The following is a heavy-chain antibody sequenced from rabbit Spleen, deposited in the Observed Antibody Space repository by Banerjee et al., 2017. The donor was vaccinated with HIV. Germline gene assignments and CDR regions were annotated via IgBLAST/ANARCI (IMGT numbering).Heavy chain of an antibody. Sequence: QEQLEESGGGLVKPGASLTLTCKASGFSFSSGYYMCWVRQAPGKGLEWIGCIGTGSGSTYSATWAKGRFTVSKTSSTTVTLQMTSLTAADTATYFCARDAGTSFSTYGMDLWGPGTLVTVS. CDR1: GFSFSSGYY. CDR2: IGTGSGST. D-gene: IGHD8-1*01. J-gene: IGHJ6*01. V-gene: IGHV1S45*01. CDR3: ARDAGTSFSTYGMDL.